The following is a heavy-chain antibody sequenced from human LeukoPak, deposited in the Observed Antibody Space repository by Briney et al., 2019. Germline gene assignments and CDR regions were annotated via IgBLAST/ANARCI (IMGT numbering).Heavy chain of an antibody. Sequence: GGSLRLSCAASGFTFSSYEMNWVRQAPGKGLEWVSYISSSGSTIYYAESVKGRFTISRDNAKNSLYLQMNSLRAEDTAVYHCARGGYSSRSHHFHYWGQGTLVTVSS. V-gene: IGHV3-48*03. CDR3: ARGGYSSRSHHFHY. CDR1: GFTFSSYE. CDR2: ISSSGSTI. J-gene: IGHJ4*02. D-gene: IGHD6-13*01.